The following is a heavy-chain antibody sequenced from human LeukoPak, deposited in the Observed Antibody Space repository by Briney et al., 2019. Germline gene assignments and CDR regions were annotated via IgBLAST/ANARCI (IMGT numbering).Heavy chain of an antibody. D-gene: IGHD1-26*01. CDR1: GVSISIGTYY. CDR3: ARLGGRYSNYWFLDL. CDR2: IYYTGST. J-gene: IGHJ2*01. Sequence: PSETLSLTCTVSGVSISIGTYYWGWIRQPPGKGLEWIGNIYYTGSTFYNPSLKSRVTISVDTPKNQFSLRLSSVTAADTAVYYCARLGGRYSNYWFLDLWGRGTLVTVPS. V-gene: IGHV4-39*01.